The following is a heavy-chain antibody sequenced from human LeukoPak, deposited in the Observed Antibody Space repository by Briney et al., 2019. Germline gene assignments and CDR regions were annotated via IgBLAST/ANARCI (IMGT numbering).Heavy chain of an antibody. V-gene: IGHV3-74*01. J-gene: IGHJ4*02. CDR3: ARYTSNVVGKRHYFDY. Sequence: GGSLRLSCAASGFTFTNYWIHWVRQAPGKGLVWVSRINDDGSSTRYADSVKGRFIISRDDAKNMLYLQMNSLRADDTAVYYCARYTSNVVGKRHYFDYWGQGTLVTVSS. D-gene: IGHD1-26*01. CDR1: GFTFTNYW. CDR2: INDDGSST.